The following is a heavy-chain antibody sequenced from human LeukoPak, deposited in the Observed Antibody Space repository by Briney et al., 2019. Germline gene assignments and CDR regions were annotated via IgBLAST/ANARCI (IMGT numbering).Heavy chain of an antibody. V-gene: IGHV3-74*01. CDR2: INPEGSDT. Sequence: GESLKISCAASKFTFGSFWMNWVRLVPGKGLLWVSRINPEGSDTEYADSVKGRFTVSRDNARNTLYLEMRSLSVQDSGLYYCARVRNGYSSGLDVWGPGTWVTVSS. J-gene: IGHJ6*02. CDR1: KFTFGSFW. D-gene: IGHD2-15*01. CDR3: ARVRNGYSSGLDV.